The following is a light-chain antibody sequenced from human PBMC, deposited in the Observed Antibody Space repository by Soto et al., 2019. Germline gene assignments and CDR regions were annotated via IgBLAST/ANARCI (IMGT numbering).Light chain of an antibody. Sequence: QSALTQPRSVSGSPGQSVTISCTGTSSDVGVYNYVSWYQQYPGKAPKIMIYDVSKRPSGVPDRFYGSKSDNTASLTISGLQAEDEADYYCCSYAGSYTFVFGIGTKVTVL. CDR3: CSYAGSYTFV. J-gene: IGLJ1*01. CDR1: SSDVGVYNY. V-gene: IGLV2-11*01. CDR2: DVS.